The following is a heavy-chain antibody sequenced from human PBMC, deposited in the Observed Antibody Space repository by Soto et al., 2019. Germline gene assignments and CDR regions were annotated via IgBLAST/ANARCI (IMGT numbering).Heavy chain of an antibody. V-gene: IGHV1-3*05. CDR3: ARAVAVPADFDY. D-gene: IGHD6-19*01. J-gene: IGHJ4*02. CDR2: INAGNGNT. CDR1: GYTFTVYA. Sequence: QVQLVQSGAEEKKPGASVKVSCKASGYTFTVYAMHWVRQAPGQRLEWMGWINAGNGNTKYSQKFQGRVTITRDTSASTAYMELSSLRSEDTAVYYSARAVAVPADFDYWGQGTLVTVSS.